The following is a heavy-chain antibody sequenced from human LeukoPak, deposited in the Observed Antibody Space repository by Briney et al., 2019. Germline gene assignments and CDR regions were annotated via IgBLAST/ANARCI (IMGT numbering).Heavy chain of an antibody. V-gene: IGHV4-59*01. J-gene: IGHJ4*02. CDR2: IYYSGST. D-gene: IGHD1-14*01. CDR1: GFTFSSYA. Sequence: PGGSLRLSCEASGFTFSSYAMTWVRQAPGKGLEWIGYIYYSGSTNYNPSLKSRVTISVDTSKNQFSLKLSSVTAADTAVYYCARDRTHFDYWGQGTLVTVSS. CDR3: ARDRTHFDY.